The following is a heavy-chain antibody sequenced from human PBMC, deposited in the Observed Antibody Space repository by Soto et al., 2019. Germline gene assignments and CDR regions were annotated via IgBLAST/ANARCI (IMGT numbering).Heavy chain of an antibody. CDR2: TRNKPNSYST. J-gene: IGHJ3*02. V-gene: IGHV3-72*01. Sequence: EVQLVESGGGLAQPGGSLRLSCAASGFTFSDHYMDWVRQAPGKGLEWVGRTRNKPNSYSTEYAASVKGRFTISRDDSKNSLYLQMNSLKTEDTAVYYCAINYYDTSGYSIDIWGQGTMVTVSS. D-gene: IGHD3-22*01. CDR3: AINYYDTSGYSIDI. CDR1: GFTFSDHY.